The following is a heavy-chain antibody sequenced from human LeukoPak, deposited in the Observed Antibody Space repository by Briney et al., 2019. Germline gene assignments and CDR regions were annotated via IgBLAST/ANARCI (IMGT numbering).Heavy chain of an antibody. Sequence: PGGSLRLSCVASGFTFSDYAMHWVRQAPGKGLEWVAVISYDGDNEYYADSVKGRFTISRDNSKNTLYLQMNSLRVEDTAVYYCAKPYLPDYSGWYNWFDPWGQGTLVTVSS. CDR2: ISYDGDNE. CDR1: GFTFSDYA. CDR3: AKPYLPDYSGWYNWFDP. V-gene: IGHV3-30*18. J-gene: IGHJ5*02. D-gene: IGHD6-19*01.